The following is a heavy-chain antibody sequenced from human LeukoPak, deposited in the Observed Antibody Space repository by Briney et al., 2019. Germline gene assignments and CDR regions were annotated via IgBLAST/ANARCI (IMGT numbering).Heavy chain of an antibody. CDR3: VRPDRIFGVPAAFDA. J-gene: IGHJ3*01. D-gene: IGHD3-3*02. CDR1: GGGFSDYP. Sequence: SVKVSCKASGGGFSDYPINWVRQAPGQGLEWLGGTIPKYSASNYAQAFQGRVTITADESTNTVYMEMSGLRPDDTAVYYCVRPDRIFGVPAAFDAWGQGTLVAVSS. V-gene: IGHV1-69*13. CDR2: TIPKYSAS.